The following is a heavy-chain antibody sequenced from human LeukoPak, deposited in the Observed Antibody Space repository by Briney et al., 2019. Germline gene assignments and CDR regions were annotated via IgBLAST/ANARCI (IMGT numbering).Heavy chain of an antibody. Sequence: GASVKVSCKASGYTFTGYYMHWVRQAPGQGLEWMGWINPNSGGTNYAQKFQGRVTITRDTSISTAYMELSRLRSDDTAVYSCAGDPSAAEELLQYYFDYWGQGTLVTVSS. V-gene: IGHV1-2*02. J-gene: IGHJ4*02. CDR2: INPNSGGT. D-gene: IGHD2-15*01. CDR1: GYTFTGYY. CDR3: AGDPSAAEELLQYYFDY.